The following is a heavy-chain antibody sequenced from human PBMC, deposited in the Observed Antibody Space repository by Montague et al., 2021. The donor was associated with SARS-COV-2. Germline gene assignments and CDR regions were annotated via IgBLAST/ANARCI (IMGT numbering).Heavy chain of an antibody. V-gene: IGHV3-23*03. CDR2: IYTGGSRT. Sequence: SLRLSCAASGFTFSGFAVSWVRQAPGKGLEWVSLIYTGGSRTHYTDSVKGRFIISRDDSKNTLYLQMNGLRVEDTAIYYCSGNMYFYDSRGYQNIDYWGQGILVAVSS. CDR1: GFTFSGFA. D-gene: IGHD3-22*01. J-gene: IGHJ4*02. CDR3: SGNMYFYDSRGYQNIDY.